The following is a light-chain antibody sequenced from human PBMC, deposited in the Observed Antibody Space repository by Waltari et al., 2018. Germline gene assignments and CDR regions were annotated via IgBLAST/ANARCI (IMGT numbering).Light chain of an antibody. CDR1: SANIGSNP. CDR3: AAWDDSLSGYV. V-gene: IGLV1-44*01. Sequence: QSVLTQPPSASGTPGQRVTISCSGSSANIGSNPVTWYQQLPGTAPNLLINNNSQRPSGVPDRFSGAKSGTSDSLAISGLLSDDEAEYYCAAWDDSLSGYVFGTGTNVSVL. CDR2: NNS. J-gene: IGLJ1*01.